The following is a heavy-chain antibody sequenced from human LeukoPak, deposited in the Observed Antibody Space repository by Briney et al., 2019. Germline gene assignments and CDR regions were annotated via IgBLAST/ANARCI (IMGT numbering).Heavy chain of an antibody. CDR3: VKDLGGNYDY. J-gene: IGHJ4*02. CDR1: GFTFSSYW. CDR2: IDYDGSIT. D-gene: IGHD1-7*01. V-gene: IGHV3-74*01. Sequence: GGSLRLSCAASGFTFSSYWIHWVRQVPGKGLVWVSRIDYDGSITNYADSVKGRFTISRDNARNTLYLQMNSLRVDDTAVFYCVKDLGGNYDYWGQGTLVTVSS.